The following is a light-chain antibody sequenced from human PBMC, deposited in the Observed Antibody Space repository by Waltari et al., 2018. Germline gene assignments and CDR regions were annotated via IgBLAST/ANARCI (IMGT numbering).Light chain of an antibody. Sequence: QLALTQSPSASASLGASVKLTCPLASGPITNVVAWHQQHPERGPRYLMKLNSDGSHSKGDEIPNRFSGSSSGAERYLTISSVQSDDEADYYCQTGGHGTWVFGGGTKLTVL. J-gene: IGLJ3*02. V-gene: IGLV4-69*01. CDR1: SGPITNV. CDR2: LNSDGSH. CDR3: QTGGHGTWV.